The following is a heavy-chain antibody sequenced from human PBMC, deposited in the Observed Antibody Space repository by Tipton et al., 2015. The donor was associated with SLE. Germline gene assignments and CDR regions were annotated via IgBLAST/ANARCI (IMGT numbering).Heavy chain of an antibody. V-gene: IGHV3-11*04. Sequence: LSLTCAGSRFSFSDYYMNWIRQAPGKGLEWVSYISSSGSTIFYADSVRGRFSISRDNAKNSLSLQMNSLRAEDTAVYYCARGDRTTWTFDYWGQGTLVTVSS. CDR2: ISSSGSTI. CDR1: RFSFSDYY. CDR3: ARGDRTTWTFDY. D-gene: IGHD3-16*01. J-gene: IGHJ4*02.